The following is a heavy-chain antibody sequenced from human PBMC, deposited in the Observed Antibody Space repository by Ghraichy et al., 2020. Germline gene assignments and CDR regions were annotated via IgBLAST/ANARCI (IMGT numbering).Heavy chain of an antibody. CDR1: GDSFSINSAA. Sequence: SQTLSLTCAISGDSFSINSAAWNWIRQSPSRGLEWLGRTYYRYKWYNDYAVSVKSRITINPDTSKNQFSLQLNSVTPGDTAVYYCARGKVDIVATSYYYYYGMDVWGQGTTVTVSS. CDR3: ARGKVDIVATSYYYYYGMDV. J-gene: IGHJ6*02. CDR2: TYYRYKWYN. V-gene: IGHV6-1*01. D-gene: IGHD5-12*01.